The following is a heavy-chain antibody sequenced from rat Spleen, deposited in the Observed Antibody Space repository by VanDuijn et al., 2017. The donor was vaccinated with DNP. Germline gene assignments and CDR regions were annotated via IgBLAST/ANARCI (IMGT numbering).Heavy chain of an antibody. CDR3: ARVPNTYYVMDA. J-gene: IGHJ4*01. Sequence: QVQLKESGPGLVQPSQTLSLTCTVSGFSVTSYGINWVRQPPEKGLEWIGGIGSGGSTDYNSTLKSRLSISRDTSKSQVFLKMNSLQTEDTATYYCARVPNTYYVMDAWGQGASVTVSS. D-gene: IGHD3-8*01. CDR2: IGSGGST. CDR1: GFSVTSYG. V-gene: IGHV2-4*01.